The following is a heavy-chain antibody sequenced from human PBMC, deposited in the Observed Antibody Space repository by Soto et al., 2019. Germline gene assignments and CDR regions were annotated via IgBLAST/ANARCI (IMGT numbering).Heavy chain of an antibody. V-gene: IGHV2-5*02. J-gene: IGHJ4*02. CDR1: GFSLSTSGVG. CDR2: IYWDDDK. D-gene: IGHD3-3*01. Sequence: QITLKESGPTLVKPTQTLTLTCTFSGFSLSTSGVGVGWIRQPPGKALEWLALIYWDDDKRYSPSLKSRLTNTTDPSKNQVVLTMTHMDPVDTATYYCAHSRPVHITILRVVIPHFDYWGQGTLVTVSS. CDR3: AHSRPVHITILRVVIPHFDY.